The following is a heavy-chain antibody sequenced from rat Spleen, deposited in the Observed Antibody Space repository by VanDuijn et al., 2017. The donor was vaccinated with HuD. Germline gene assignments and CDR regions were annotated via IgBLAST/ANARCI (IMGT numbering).Heavy chain of an antibody. CDR2: IAFDGIGT. CDR3: TRGSLGSGRLNWFVY. CDR1: GFTFSNYG. V-gene: IGHV5-29*01. J-gene: IGHJ3*01. D-gene: IGHD4-6*01. Sequence: EVQLVESGGGLVQPGRSMKLSCAASGFTFSNYGMAWVRQAPTKGLEWVATIAFDGIGTYYRDSVKGRFTLSRDNTKNTLYLQMNSLTSEDTATYYCTRGSLGSGRLNWFVYWGQGTLVTVSS.